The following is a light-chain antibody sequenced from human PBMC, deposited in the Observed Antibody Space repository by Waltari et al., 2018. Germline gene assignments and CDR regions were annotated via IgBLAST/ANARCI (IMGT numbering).Light chain of an antibody. J-gene: IGLJ3*02. CDR3: QSYDRDLNAVL. CDR2: RDD. Sequence: QSVLTQPPSVSGAPGQSVTISCTGSSSNTGAGSDVHWYQQIPGSAPKVLIYRDDNRPSGVPGRFSGSKSGTSASLSVTGLHSEDEADYFCQSYDRDLNAVLFGGGTKLTVL. CDR1: SSNTGAGSD. V-gene: IGLV1-40*01.